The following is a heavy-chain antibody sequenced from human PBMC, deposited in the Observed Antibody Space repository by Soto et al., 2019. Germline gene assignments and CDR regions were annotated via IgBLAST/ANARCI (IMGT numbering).Heavy chain of an antibody. CDR3: ARGKPSGYRFGPRNFLYYGLDV. D-gene: IGHD5-18*01. Sequence: ASETLSLTCAVFSASLGGHYWAWIRQSPEKGLEWISQGHPSGSTHYNPSLTRRLTCSLDTSKNQCSLKVASVTAADTAVYFCARGKPSGYRFGPRNFLYYGLDVWGPGTTVNASS. CDR2: GHPSGST. J-gene: IGHJ6*02. CDR1: SASLGGHY. V-gene: IGHV4-34*01.